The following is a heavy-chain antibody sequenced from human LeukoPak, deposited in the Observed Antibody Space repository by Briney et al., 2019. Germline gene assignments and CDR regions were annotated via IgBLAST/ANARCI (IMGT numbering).Heavy chain of an antibody. Sequence: PGGSLRLSCAASGFTFSSYNMNWVRQAPGKGLEWVSYISSSSSTIYYADSVKGRFTIPRDNAKNSLYLQMNSLRADDTAVYYCARERIAAAVDYWGQATLVTVSS. CDR1: GFTFSSYN. J-gene: IGHJ4*02. D-gene: IGHD6-13*01. CDR2: ISSSSSTI. V-gene: IGHV3-48*01. CDR3: ARERIAAAVDY.